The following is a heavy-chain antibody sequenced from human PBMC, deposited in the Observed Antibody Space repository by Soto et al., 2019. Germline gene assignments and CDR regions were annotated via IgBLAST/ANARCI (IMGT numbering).Heavy chain of an antibody. J-gene: IGHJ6*02. CDR1: GGTFSSYA. CDR2: IIPIFGTA. CDR3: ARVGGGSSWMGYGMDV. Sequence: QVQLVQSGAEVKKPGSSVKVSCKASGGTFSSYAISWVRQAPGQGLEGMGGIIPIFGTANYAQKFQGRVRTTADESTSTAYMELSSLRSEDTGVYYCARVGGGSSWMGYGMDVWGQGTTVTVSS. V-gene: IGHV1-69*01. D-gene: IGHD6-13*01.